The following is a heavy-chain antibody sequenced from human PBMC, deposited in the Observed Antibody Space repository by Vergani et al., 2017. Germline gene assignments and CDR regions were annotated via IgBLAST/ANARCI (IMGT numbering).Heavy chain of an antibody. CDR1: GGTFNSYA. D-gene: IGHD2-15*01. CDR2: IIPILGIA. J-gene: IGHJ4*02. V-gene: IGHV1-69*04. Sequence: QVQLVQSGAEVKKPGSSVKVSCKASGGTFNSYAISWVRQAPGQGLEWMGRIIPILGIANYAQKFQGRVTITADKSTSTAYMELSSLRSEDTAVYYCAKDLFIDCSGGSCYSPLDYWGQGTLVTVSS. CDR3: AKDLFIDCSGGSCYSPLDY.